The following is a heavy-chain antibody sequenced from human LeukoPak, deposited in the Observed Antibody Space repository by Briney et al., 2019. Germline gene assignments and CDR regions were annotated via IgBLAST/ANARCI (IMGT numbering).Heavy chain of an antibody. J-gene: IGHJ3*02. CDR1: GGSISNNY. D-gene: IGHD3-22*01. CDR2: IYTSGST. V-gene: IGHV4-4*07. CDR3: ARGYYCDSLDAFNI. Sequence: PSETLSLTCTVSGGSISNNYWSWIRQSAGKGLEWIGRIYTSGSTNYNPSLKSRVTISVDKSKNQFSLKLSSVTAADTAVYYCARGYYCDSLDAFNIWGQGTMVTVSS.